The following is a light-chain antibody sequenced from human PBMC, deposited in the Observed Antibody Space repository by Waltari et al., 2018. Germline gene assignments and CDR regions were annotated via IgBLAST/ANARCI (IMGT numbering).Light chain of an antibody. J-gene: IGKJ1*01. CDR1: QGVSRH. Sequence: DIVMTQSPAILSVSPGASATLSCRASQGVSRHLAWYQQKPGQAPRLLIYGASTRATVVPVRFSGSGSGTEFTHTISSLQSEDFAAYCGQPYFNWPRTFGEGTKVEVK. V-gene: IGKV3-15*01. CDR3: QPYFNWPRT. CDR2: GAS.